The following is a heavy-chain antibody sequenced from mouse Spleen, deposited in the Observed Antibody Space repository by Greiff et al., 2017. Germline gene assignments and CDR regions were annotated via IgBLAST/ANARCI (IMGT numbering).Heavy chain of an antibody. Sequence: EVQGVESGGGLVKLGGSLKLSCAASGFTFSSYYMSWVRQTPEKRLEWVATISSGGGSTYYPDSVKGRFTISRDNAKNTLYLQMSSLKSEDTAMYYCARPQLGFDYWGQGTTLTVSS. CDR1: GFTFSSYY. J-gene: IGHJ2*01. V-gene: IGHV5-9*04. CDR3: ARPQLGFDY. D-gene: IGHD4-1*02. CDR2: ISSGGGST.